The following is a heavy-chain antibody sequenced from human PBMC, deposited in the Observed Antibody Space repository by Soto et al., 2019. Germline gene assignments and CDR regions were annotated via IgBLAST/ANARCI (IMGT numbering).Heavy chain of an antibody. J-gene: IGHJ4*02. CDR2: INHSGST. CDR1: GGSFSCYY. CDR3: ARGDTYIAPFDY. V-gene: IGHV4-34*01. Sequence: SETLSLTCAVYGGSFSCYYWSWIRQPPGKGLEWIGEINHSGSTNYNPSLKSRVTISVDTSKNQFSLKLSSVTAADTAVYYCARGDTYIAPFDYWGQGTLVTVSS. D-gene: IGHD5-12*01.